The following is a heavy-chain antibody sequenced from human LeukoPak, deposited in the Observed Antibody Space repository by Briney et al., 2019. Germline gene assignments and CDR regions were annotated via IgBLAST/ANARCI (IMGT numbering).Heavy chain of an antibody. V-gene: IGHV3-30*04. Sequence: HTGGSLRLSCAASGFTFSSYAMHWVRQAPGKGLEWVAVISYDGSNKYYADSVKGRFTISRDNSKNTLYLQMNSLRAEDTAVYYCARGEIVEMATITGMEFDYWGQGTLVTVSS. D-gene: IGHD5-24*01. CDR2: ISYDGSNK. J-gene: IGHJ4*02. CDR3: ARGEIVEMATITGMEFDY. CDR1: GFTFSSYA.